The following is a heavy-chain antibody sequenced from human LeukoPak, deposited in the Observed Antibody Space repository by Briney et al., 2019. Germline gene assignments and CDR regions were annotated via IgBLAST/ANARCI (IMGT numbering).Heavy chain of an antibody. CDR3: ARAFRIGYYDSSGHIDY. J-gene: IGHJ4*02. D-gene: IGHD3-22*01. CDR2: INHSGST. Sequence: SETLSLTCAVYGGSFSGYHWSWIRQPPGEGLEWIGEINHSGSTNYSPSLKSRLTISVDASKNKFSLKLSSVTAADTAVYYCARAFRIGYYDSSGHIDYWGQGTLVTVSS. CDR1: GGSFSGYH. V-gene: IGHV4-34*01.